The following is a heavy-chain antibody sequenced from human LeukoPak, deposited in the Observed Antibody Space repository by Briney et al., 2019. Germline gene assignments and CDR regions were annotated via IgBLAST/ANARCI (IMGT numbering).Heavy chain of an antibody. CDR2: ISAYNGNT. D-gene: IGHD3-10*01. CDR3: ARDLPGVWFGESLPIL. J-gene: IGHJ4*02. Sequence: ASVKVSCKASGYTFTSYGISWVRQAPGQGLEWMGWISAYNGNTNYAQKLQGRVTMTTDTSTSTAYMELRSLRSDDTAVYYCARDLPGVWFGESLPILWGQGTLVTVSS. V-gene: IGHV1-18*01. CDR1: GYTFTSYG.